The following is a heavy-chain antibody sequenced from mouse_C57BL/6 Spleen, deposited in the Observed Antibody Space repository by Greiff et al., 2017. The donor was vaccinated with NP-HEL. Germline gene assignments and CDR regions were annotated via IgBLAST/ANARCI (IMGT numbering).Heavy chain of an antibody. CDR3: ASRIYDGYLAWFAY. V-gene: IGHV1-26*01. CDR1: GYTFTDYY. D-gene: IGHD2-3*01. Sequence: EVQLQQSGPELVKPGASVKISCKASGYTFTDYYMNWVKQSHGESLEWIGDINPNNGGTSYNQQFKGKATLTVDKSSSTAYMELRSLTSEESAVYYCASRIYDGYLAWFAYWGQGTLVTVSA. J-gene: IGHJ3*01. CDR2: INPNNGGT.